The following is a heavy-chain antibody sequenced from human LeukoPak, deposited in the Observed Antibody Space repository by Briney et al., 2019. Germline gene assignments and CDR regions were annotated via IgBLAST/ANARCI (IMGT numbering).Heavy chain of an antibody. V-gene: IGHV4-59*08. J-gene: IGHJ4*02. CDR2: IYYSGST. Sequence: SETLSLTCTVSGGSLSSYYWSWIRQPPGKGLEWVGYIYYSGSTNNNPSLKSRVTISVDTSKNQSSLKLSSVTAADTAVYYCARHSYYDSSGYRFDYWGQGTLVTVSS. D-gene: IGHD3-22*01. CDR3: ARHSYYDSSGYRFDY. CDR1: GGSLSSYY.